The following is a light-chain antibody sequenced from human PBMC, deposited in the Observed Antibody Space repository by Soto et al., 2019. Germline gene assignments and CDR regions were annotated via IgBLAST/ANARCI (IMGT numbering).Light chain of an antibody. CDR2: DAS. J-gene: IGKJ5*01. CDR1: QTISNW. V-gene: IGKV1-5*01. CDR3: QQYHTSSIT. Sequence: DIQMTQSPSPLSASVGDRVTITCRASQTISNWLAWYQQKPGKAPTLLIYDASTLERGVPSRFSGTGSGTECTLSIDSLQPDDVATYYCQQYHTSSITFGQGTRLEIK.